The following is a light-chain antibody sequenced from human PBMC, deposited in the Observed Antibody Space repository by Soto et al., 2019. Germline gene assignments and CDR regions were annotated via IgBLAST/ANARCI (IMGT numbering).Light chain of an antibody. CDR2: EVS. CDR1: SSDVGAYNY. J-gene: IGLJ1*01. Sequence: QSALTQPPSASGSPGRSVTISCTGTSSDVGAYNYVSWYQQHPGKAPKLMIYEVSKRPSGVPDRFSGSKSGNTASLTVSGLQAEDEAHYYCSSHAGSNNYVFGTGTKVTVL. CDR3: SSHAGSNNYV. V-gene: IGLV2-8*01.